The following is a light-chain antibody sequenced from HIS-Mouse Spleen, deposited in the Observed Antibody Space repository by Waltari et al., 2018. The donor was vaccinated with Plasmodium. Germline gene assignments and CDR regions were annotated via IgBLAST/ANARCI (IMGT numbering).Light chain of an antibody. CDR1: QSISSY. Sequence: DIQMTQSPSSLSASVADRVTITCRASQSISSYLNWYQQKPGKTPKLLIYAASNLQSGVPSRFSGSGSGTDFTLTISSLQPEDFATYYCQQSYSTPWTFGQGTKVEIK. V-gene: IGKV1-39*01. CDR2: AAS. CDR3: QQSYSTPWT. J-gene: IGKJ1*01.